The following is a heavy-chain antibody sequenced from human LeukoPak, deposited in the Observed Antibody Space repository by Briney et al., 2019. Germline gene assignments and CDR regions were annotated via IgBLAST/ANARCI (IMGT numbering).Heavy chain of an antibody. CDR2: ISAYNGNT. CDR3: ARDRRNSGYDWGQGY. D-gene: IGHD5-12*01. Sequence: ASVKDSCKASGYTFTSYGIGWVRQAPGQGLEWMGWISAYNGNTNYAQKLQGRVTMTTDTSTSTAYMELRSLRSDDTAVYYCARDRRNSGYDWGQGYWGQGTLVTVSS. J-gene: IGHJ4*02. CDR1: GYTFTSYG. V-gene: IGHV1-18*01.